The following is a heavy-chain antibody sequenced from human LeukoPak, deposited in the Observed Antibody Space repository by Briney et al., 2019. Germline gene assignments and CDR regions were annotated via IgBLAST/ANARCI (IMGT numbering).Heavy chain of an antibody. Sequence: GGSLRLSCAASGFTFSSYGMHWVRQAPGKGLEWVAVISYDGSNKYYADSVKGRFTISRDNSKNTLYLHMNSLRAEDTAVYYCAKGRAAPFDYWGQGTLVTVSS. J-gene: IGHJ4*02. CDR1: GFTFSSYG. CDR2: ISYDGSNK. V-gene: IGHV3-30*18. D-gene: IGHD6-13*01. CDR3: AKGRAAPFDY.